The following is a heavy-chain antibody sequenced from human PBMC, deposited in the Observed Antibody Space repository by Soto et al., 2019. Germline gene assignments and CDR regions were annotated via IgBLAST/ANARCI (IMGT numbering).Heavy chain of an antibody. V-gene: IGHV3-9*01. CDR2: ISWNSGSI. CDR1: GFTFDDYA. D-gene: IGHD1-26*01. CDR3: AKDISYDRRHGSGGMDV. Sequence: EVQLVESGGGLVQPGRSLRLSCAASGFTFDDYAMHWVRQAPGKGLEWVSGISWNSGSIGYADSVKGRFTISRDNAKNSLYLQMNSLRAEDTALYYCAKDISYDRRHGSGGMDVWGQGTTVTVSS. J-gene: IGHJ6*02.